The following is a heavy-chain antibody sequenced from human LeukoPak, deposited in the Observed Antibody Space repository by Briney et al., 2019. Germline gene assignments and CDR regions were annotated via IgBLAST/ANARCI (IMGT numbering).Heavy chain of an antibody. D-gene: IGHD5-12*01. V-gene: IGHV3-9*03. CDR1: GFTFDDYA. CDR3: AKANSGRGLDY. CDR2: ISWNSGSI. Sequence: PGGSLRLSCAASGFTFDDYAMHWVRQAPGKGLGWVSGISWNSGSIGYADSVKGRFTISRDNAKNSLYLQMNSLRAEDMALYYCAKANSGRGLDYWGQGTLVTVSS. J-gene: IGHJ4*02.